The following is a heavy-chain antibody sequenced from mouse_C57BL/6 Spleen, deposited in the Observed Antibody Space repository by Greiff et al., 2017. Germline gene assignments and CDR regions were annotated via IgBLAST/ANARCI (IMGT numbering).Heavy chain of an antibody. V-gene: IGHV5-9*01. J-gene: IGHJ2*01. D-gene: IGHD2-12*01. CDR1: GFTFSSYT. CDR2: ISGGGGNT. CDR3: ARLRHMGIDY. Sequence: EVHLVESGGGLVKPGGSLKLSCAASGFTFSSYTMSWVRQTPEKRLEWVATISGGGGNTYYPDSVKGRFTISRDNAKNTLYLQMSSLRSEDTALYYCARLRHMGIDYWGQGTTLTVSS.